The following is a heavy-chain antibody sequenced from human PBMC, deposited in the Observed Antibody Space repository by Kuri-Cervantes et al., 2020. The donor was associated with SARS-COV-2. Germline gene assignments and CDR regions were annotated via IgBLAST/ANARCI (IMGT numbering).Heavy chain of an antibody. CDR3: VGIWSNYRFDY. J-gene: IGHJ4*02. CDR1: GGSISSSTYY. Sequence: GSLRLSCTVSGGSISSSTYYWGWIRQPPGKGLEWIGTIYYSGSTDYNPSPKSRVTISVDTSKNQFSLKLTSVTAADTAVYFCVGIWSNYRFDYWGQGTLVTVSS. V-gene: IGHV4-39*01. D-gene: IGHD3-3*01. CDR2: IYYSGST.